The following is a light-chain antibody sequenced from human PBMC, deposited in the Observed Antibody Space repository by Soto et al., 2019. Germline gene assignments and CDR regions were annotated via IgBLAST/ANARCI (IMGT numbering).Light chain of an antibody. J-gene: IGLJ1*01. Sequence: QSVLTQPASVSGSPGQSITISCTGTSSDVGDYNYVSWYQQHPGKAPKLMIFDVSNRPSGVSNRFSGSKSGNTASLTISGLHADDEADYYCSSYTSSSTRVFGTGTKVTVL. CDR3: SSYTSSSTRV. CDR2: DVS. V-gene: IGLV2-14*01. CDR1: SSDVGDYNY.